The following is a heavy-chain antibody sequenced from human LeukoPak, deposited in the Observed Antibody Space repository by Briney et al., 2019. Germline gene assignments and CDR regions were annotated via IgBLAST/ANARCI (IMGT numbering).Heavy chain of an antibody. Sequence: SETLSLTCTVSGDSISSYYWSWIRQPPGKGLEWLGYIYCSGSTDYNPSLKSRVTISVDTSKNQFSLNLSSVTAADTAVYYCARERGSGGLFDYWGQGTLVTVSS. CDR1: GDSISSYY. V-gene: IGHV4-59*01. J-gene: IGHJ4*02. D-gene: IGHD3-10*01. CDR3: ARERGSGGLFDY. CDR2: IYCSGST.